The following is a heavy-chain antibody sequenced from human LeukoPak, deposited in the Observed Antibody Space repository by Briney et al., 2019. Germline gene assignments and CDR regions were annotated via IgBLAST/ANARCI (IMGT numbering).Heavy chain of an antibody. CDR2: IYTSGST. J-gene: IGHJ5*02. D-gene: IGHD4-23*01. CDR3: AREHGGNWFDP. V-gene: IGHV4-61*02. CDR1: GGSISSGSYY. Sequence: SETLSLTCTISGGSISSGSYYWSWIRQPAGKGLEWIGRIYTSGSTNYNPSLKSRVTISVDTSKNQFSLKLSSVTAADTAVYYCAREHGGNWFDPWGQGTLVTVSS.